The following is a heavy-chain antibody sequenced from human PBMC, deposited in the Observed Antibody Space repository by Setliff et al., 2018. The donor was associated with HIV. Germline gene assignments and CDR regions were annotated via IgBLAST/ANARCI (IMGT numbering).Heavy chain of an antibody. CDR1: GGSISSYC. Sequence: LSLTCSVSGGSISSYCWSWIRQPPGKGLEWIGYIFYTGRTNYNPSLKGRVTISVDTSKNQFSLRLTSVTAADTAVYYCARELLGSNGVFDHWGQGTLVTVSS. J-gene: IGHJ4*02. V-gene: IGHV4-59*01. CDR3: ARELLGSNGVFDH. CDR2: IFYTGRT. D-gene: IGHD2-8*01.